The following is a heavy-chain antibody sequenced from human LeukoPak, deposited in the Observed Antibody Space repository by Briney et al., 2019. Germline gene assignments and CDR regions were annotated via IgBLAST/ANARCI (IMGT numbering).Heavy chain of an antibody. V-gene: IGHV3-30*03. CDR3: ARDMSNGAFDI. J-gene: IGHJ3*02. Sequence: PGGSLRLSCAAFGFTFSSYGMHWVRQAPGKGLEWVAVVSYGGDHINYADSVKGRFTISRDISKSTLWLPMNSLRVDDTAVYYCARDMSNGAFDIRGQGTMVTVSS. CDR1: GFTFSSYG. D-gene: IGHD5/OR15-5a*01. CDR2: VSYGGDHI.